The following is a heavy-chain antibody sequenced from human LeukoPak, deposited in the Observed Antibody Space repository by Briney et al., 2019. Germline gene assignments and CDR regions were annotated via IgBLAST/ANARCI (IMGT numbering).Heavy chain of an antibody. J-gene: IGHJ6*03. CDR1: GFTFSSYE. V-gene: IGHV3-48*03. Sequence: GGSLRLSCAASGFTFSSYEMNWVRQAPGKGLEWVSYISSSGSTIYYADSVKGRFTISRDNAKNSLYLQMNSLRAEDTAVYYCARDSIPHGYYYYMDVWGKGTTVTVSS. CDR2: ISSSGSTI. CDR3: ARDSIPHGYYYYMDV.